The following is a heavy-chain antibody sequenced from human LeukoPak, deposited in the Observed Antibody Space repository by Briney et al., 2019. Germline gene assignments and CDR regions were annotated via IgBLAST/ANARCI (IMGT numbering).Heavy chain of an antibody. Sequence: PGGSLRLSCAASGFSLTNYALTWVRQAPGRGLEWVSSIRVGSTNTYYADSVKGRFTISRDDSRNTIYLYMNSLRPDDTAVYYCTKAPFDLIKGTYDLWGQGTKVTVSS. CDR3: TKAPFDLIKGTYDL. D-gene: IGHD3-10*01. CDR1: GFSLTNYA. CDR2: IRVGSTNT. J-gene: IGHJ3*01. V-gene: IGHV3-23*01.